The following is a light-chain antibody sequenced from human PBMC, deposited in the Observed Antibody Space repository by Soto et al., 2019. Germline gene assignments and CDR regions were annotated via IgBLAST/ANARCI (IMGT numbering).Light chain of an antibody. J-gene: IGKJ1*01. V-gene: IGKV3-20*01. CDR2: GAS. CDR1: QSVSNNY. CDR3: QQYGSSGT. Sequence: EIVLTHSPGTLALSPGERATLSCRASQSVSNNYLAWYQQKPGQAPRLLIYGASNRATGIPDRFSGRGSGTDFTLTISRLEPEDFAVYYCQQYGSSGTFGQGTKVDIK.